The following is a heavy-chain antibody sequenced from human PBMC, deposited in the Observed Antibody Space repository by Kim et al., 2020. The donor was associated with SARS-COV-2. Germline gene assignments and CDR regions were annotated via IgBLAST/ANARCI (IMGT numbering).Heavy chain of an antibody. CDR3: ARDRSATVTFSDAFDI. V-gene: IGHV4-30-4*01. CDR1: GGSISSGDYY. J-gene: IGHJ3*02. Sequence: SETLSLTCTVSGGSISSGDYYWSWIRQPPGKGLEGIGYIYYSGSTYYNPSLKSRVTISVDTSKNQFSLKLSSVTAADTAVYYCARDRSATVTFSDAFDIWGQGTMVTVSS. CDR2: IYYSGST. D-gene: IGHD4-17*01.